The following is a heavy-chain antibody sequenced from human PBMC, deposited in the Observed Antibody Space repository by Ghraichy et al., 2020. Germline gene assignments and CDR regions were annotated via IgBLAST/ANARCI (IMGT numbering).Heavy chain of an antibody. V-gene: IGHV3-21*01. CDR2: ISSSSSYI. CDR3: AGTYYDFWSGYYFDY. Sequence: GESLNISCAASGFTFSSYSMNWVRQAPGKGLEWVSSISSSSSYIYYADSVKGRFTISRDNAKNSLYLQMNSLRAEDTAVYYCAGTYYDFWSGYYFDYWGQGTLVTVSS. CDR1: GFTFSSYS. J-gene: IGHJ4*02. D-gene: IGHD3-3*01.